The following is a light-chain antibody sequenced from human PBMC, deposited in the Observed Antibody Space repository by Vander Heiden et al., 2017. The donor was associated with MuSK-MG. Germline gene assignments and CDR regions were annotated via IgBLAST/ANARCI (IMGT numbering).Light chain of an antibody. V-gene: IGLV1-40*01. CDR1: SSNIGAGYD. CDR3: QSYDSSLSGYV. J-gene: IGLJ1*01. Sequence: QSVLTQPPPVSGAPGQRVTISCTGSSSNIGAGYDVHWYQQLPGTAPKLLIYCNSNRPSGVPDRFSGSKSGTSASLAITGLQAEDEADYYCQSYDSSLSGYVFGTGTKVTVL. CDR2: CNS.